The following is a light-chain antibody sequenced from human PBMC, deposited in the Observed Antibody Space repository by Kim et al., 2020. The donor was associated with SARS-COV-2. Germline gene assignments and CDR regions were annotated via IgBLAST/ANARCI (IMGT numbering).Light chain of an antibody. V-gene: IGLV2-14*03. J-gene: IGLJ3*02. Sequence: GQSITIACTGTSSDVGTYKYVSWYQQHPGKAPKLMIYDVSGRPSGIAKRFSGSKSGNTASLTISGLQAEDEADYYCSSYTSNNTQVFGGGTQLTVL. CDR3: SSYTSNNTQV. CDR2: DVS. CDR1: SSDVGTYKY.